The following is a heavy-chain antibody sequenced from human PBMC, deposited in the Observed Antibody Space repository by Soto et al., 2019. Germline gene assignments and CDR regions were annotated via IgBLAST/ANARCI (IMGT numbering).Heavy chain of an antibody. Sequence: PGGSLRLSCAASGFTFSSYEMNWVRQAPGKGLEWISYILGDGSTIYYADSVKGRFTISRDNAKNLLYLKMNSLRAEDTAIYYCAREVEVTPDAFDIWGQGTMVTVSS. CDR1: GFTFSSYE. D-gene: IGHD2-15*01. CDR2: ILGDGSTI. V-gene: IGHV3-48*03. J-gene: IGHJ3*02. CDR3: AREVEVTPDAFDI.